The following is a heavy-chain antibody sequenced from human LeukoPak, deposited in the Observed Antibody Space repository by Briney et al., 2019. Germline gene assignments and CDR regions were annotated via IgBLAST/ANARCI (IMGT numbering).Heavy chain of an antibody. CDR1: GGTFSSYA. J-gene: IGHJ6*02. Sequence: SVKVPCKASGGTFSSYAISWVRQAPGQGLEWMGGIIPIFGTANYAQKFQGRVTITADESTSTAYMELSSLRSEDTAVYYCARDRVGVRGVTRYYYYGMDAWGQGTTVTVSS. V-gene: IGHV1-69*13. CDR3: ARDRVGVRGVTRYYYYGMDA. CDR2: IIPIFGTA. D-gene: IGHD3-10*01.